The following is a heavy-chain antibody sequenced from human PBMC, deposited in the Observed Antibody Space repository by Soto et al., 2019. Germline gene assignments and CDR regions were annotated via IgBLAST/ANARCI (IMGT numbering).Heavy chain of an antibody. V-gene: IGHV4-31*03. D-gene: IGHD4-17*01. CDR1: DGSISSGGYY. CDR2: IYYSGGT. J-gene: IGHJ4*02. Sequence: PSETLSLTCTVSDGSISSGGYYWSWIRQHPGKGLEWIGYIYYSGGTYYNPSLKSRVTISVDTSKNQFSLKLSSVTAADTAVYYCARVRSPHSPHTSAREKYYFDYWGQGTLVAVSS. CDR3: ARVRSPHSPHTSAREKYYFDY.